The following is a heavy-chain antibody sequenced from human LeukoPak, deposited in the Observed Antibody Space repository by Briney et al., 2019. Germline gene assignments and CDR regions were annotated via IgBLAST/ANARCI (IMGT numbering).Heavy chain of an antibody. V-gene: IGHV3-30*02. J-gene: IGHJ4*02. Sequence: PGGSLRLSCAASGFTFSSYGMHWVRQAPGKGLEWVAFIRYDGSNKYYADSVKGRFTISRDNSKNTLYLQMNSLRAEDTAVYYCARVLSMIVGVLFDYWGQGTLVTVSS. CDR3: ARVLSMIVGVLFDY. CDR1: GFTFSSYG. CDR2: IRYDGSNK. D-gene: IGHD3-22*01.